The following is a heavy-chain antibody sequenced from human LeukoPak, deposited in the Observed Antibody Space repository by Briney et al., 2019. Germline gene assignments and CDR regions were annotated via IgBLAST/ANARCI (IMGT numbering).Heavy chain of an antibody. CDR3: ARVYSYYDFWSGSNWFDP. V-gene: IGHV1-8*01. CDR1: GYTFTSYD. D-gene: IGHD3-3*01. CDR2: MNPNSGNT. J-gene: IGHJ5*02. Sequence: ASVKVSCKASGYTFTSYDINWVRQATGQGLEWMGWMNPNSGNTGYAQKFQGRVTMTRNTSISTAYMELSSLRSEDTAVYCCARVYSYYDFWSGSNWFDPWGQGTLVTVSS.